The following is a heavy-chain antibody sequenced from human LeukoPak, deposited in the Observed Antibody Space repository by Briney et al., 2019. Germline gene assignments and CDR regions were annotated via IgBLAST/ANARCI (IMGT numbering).Heavy chain of an antibody. CDR3: ARDSEYSSSFAFDI. J-gene: IGHJ3*02. D-gene: IGHD6-13*01. Sequence: GGSLRLSCAASGFTFSSHWMTWVRQAPGKGLEWVANINQDGSERYYVDPVKGRFTISRDNAKNSLYLQMNSLRAEDTAVYYCARDSEYSSSFAFDIWGQGTMVTVSS. V-gene: IGHV3-7*01. CDR1: GFTFSSHW. CDR2: INQDGSER.